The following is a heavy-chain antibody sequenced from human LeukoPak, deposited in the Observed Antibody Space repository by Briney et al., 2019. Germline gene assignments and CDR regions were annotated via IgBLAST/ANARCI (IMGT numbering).Heavy chain of an antibody. CDR2: IYYSGST. CDR3: ARYGVYRGMDV. Sequence: SETLSLTCTVSGGSISSYNWTWIRQPPGKGLEWIGYIYYSGSTNYNPSLKGRVTISVDTSKNQFSLKLSSVTAADTAVYYCARYGVYRGMDVWGQGTTVTVSS. V-gene: IGHV4-59*01. D-gene: IGHD5-12*01. J-gene: IGHJ6*02. CDR1: GGSISSYN.